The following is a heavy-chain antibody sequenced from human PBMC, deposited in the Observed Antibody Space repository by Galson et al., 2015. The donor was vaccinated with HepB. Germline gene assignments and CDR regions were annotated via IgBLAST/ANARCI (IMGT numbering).Heavy chain of an antibody. D-gene: IGHD3-3*01. CDR3: ACITPDYGMDV. CDR1: GFTVSSNY. J-gene: IGHJ6*02. CDR2: IYSGGST. V-gene: IGHV3-53*01. Sequence: SLRLSCAASGFTVSSNYMSWVRQAPGKGLEWVSVIYSGGSTYYADSVKGRFTISRDNSKNTLYLQMNSLRAEDTAVYYCACITPDYGMDVWGQGTTVTVSS.